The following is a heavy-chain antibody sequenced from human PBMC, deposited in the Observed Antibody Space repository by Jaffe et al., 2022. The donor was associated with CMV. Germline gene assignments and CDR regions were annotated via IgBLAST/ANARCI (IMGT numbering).Heavy chain of an antibody. J-gene: IGHJ6*03. V-gene: IGHV4-59*01. CDR1: GGSISSYY. CDR3: ARSPDRSKTYYYYYYMDV. CDR2: IYYSGST. Sequence: QVQLQESGPGLVKPSETLSLTCTVSGGSISSYYWSWIRQPPGKGLEWIGYIYYSGSTNYNPSLKSRVTISVDTSKNQFSLKLSSVTAADTAVYYCARSPDRSKTYYYYYYMDVWGKGTTVTVSS.